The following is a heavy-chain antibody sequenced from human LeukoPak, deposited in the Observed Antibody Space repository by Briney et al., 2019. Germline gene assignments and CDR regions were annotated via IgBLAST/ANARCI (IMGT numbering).Heavy chain of an antibody. CDR1: GFTFSSYA. CDR3: ASPTDDSSGYEEYFQH. Sequence: GGSLRLSCAASGFTFSSYAMHWVRQAPGKGLEWVAVISYDGSNKYYADSVKGRFTISRDNSKNTLYLQMNSLRAEDTAVYYCASPTDDSSGYEEYFQHWGQGTLVTASS. CDR2: ISYDGSNK. D-gene: IGHD3-22*01. V-gene: IGHV3-30-3*01. J-gene: IGHJ1*01.